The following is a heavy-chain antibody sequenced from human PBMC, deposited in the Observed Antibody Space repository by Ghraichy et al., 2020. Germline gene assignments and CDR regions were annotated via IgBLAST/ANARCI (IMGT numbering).Heavy chain of an antibody. CDR2: IYYSGST. D-gene: IGHD1-26*01. CDR3: ARLRPWVVGASAFDI. CDR1: GGSISSSSYY. J-gene: IGHJ3*02. V-gene: IGHV4-39*01. Sequence: SETLSLTCTVSGGSISSSSYYWGWIRQPPGKGLEWIGSIYYSGSTYYNPSLKSRVTISVDTSKNQFSLKLSSVTAADTAVYYCARLRPWVVGASAFDIWGQGTMVTVSS.